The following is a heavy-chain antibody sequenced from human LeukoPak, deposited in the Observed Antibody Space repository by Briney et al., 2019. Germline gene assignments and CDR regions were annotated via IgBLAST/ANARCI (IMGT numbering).Heavy chain of an antibody. D-gene: IGHD3-3*01. CDR3: ASGGSGFFYYYYMDV. CDR1: GFTFSSYA. Sequence: PGGSLRLSCAASGFTFSSYAMNWVRQAPGKGLEWVSAISTSGGTTYYADSVKGRFTISRDNSKNTLYLQMSSLRPEDTAVYYCASGGSGFFYYYYMDVCGKGTTVTVSS. V-gene: IGHV3-23*01. J-gene: IGHJ6*03. CDR2: ISTSGGTT.